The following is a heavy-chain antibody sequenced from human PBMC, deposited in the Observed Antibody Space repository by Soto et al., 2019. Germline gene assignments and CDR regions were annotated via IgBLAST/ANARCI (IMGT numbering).Heavy chain of an antibody. CDR3: ASHPGGGGY. Sequence: EVQLVESGGGLIQPGGSLRLSCAVSGFTVSNNYMSWVRQAPGKGLEGVSVIYSGGYTAYGDSVKGRFTISRDNSKNTLFLQMKSRRPAGPGGFFGASHPGGGGYWGQGTLVTVSS. J-gene: IGHJ4*02. V-gene: IGHV3-53*01. D-gene: IGHD3-10*01. CDR1: GFTVSNNY. CDR2: IYSGGYT.